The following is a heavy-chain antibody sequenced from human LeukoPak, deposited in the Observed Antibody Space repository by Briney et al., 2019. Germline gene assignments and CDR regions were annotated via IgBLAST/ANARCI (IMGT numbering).Heavy chain of an antibody. CDR3: ASLPYYDFWSGPEGMDV. Sequence: ASVTVSCTASGGTFSSYAISWVRQAPGQGLEWMGGIIPIFGTANYAQKFQGRVTITADESMSTAYMELSSLRSEDTAVYYCASLPYYDFWSGPEGMDVWGQGTTVTVSS. J-gene: IGHJ6*02. V-gene: IGHV1-69*13. D-gene: IGHD3-3*01. CDR2: IIPIFGTA. CDR1: GGTFSSYA.